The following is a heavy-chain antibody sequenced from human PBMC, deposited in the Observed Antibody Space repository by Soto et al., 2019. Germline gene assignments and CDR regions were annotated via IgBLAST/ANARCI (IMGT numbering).Heavy chain of an antibody. J-gene: IGHJ5*02. D-gene: IGHD3-3*01. CDR3: ASDAVGGFLEWLSTRPPNNWFDP. Sequence: GGSLRLSCAASGFTVSSYAMSWVRQAPGKGLEWVSAISGSGGSTYYADSVKGRFTISRDNSKNTLYLQMNSLRAEDTAVYYCASDAVGGFLEWLSTRPPNNWFDPWGQGTLVTVSS. CDR1: GFTVSSYA. CDR2: ISGSGGST. V-gene: IGHV3-23*01.